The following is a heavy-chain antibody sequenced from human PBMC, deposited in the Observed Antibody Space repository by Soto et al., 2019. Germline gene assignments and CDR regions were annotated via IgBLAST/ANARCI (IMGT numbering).Heavy chain of an antibody. CDR3: ARDHRGTNPDYYGMDV. CDR1: GDSVSSNSAA. D-gene: IGHD3-16*01. V-gene: IGHV6-1*01. Sequence: SQTLSLTCALSGDSVSSNSAAWNWVRQSPSRGLEWLGRTYYRSKWYNDYAVSVKSRITINPDTSKNQFSLQLNSVTPEDTAVYYCARDHRGTNPDYYGMDVWGQGTTVTVSS. CDR2: TYYRSKWYN. J-gene: IGHJ6*02.